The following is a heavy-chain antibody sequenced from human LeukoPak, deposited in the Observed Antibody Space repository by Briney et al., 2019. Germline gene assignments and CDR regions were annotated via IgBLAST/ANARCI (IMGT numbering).Heavy chain of an antibody. Sequence: SETLSLTCAVYGGSFSGYYWSWIRQLPGKGLEWIGEINHSGSTNYNPSLKSRVTISGDTSKNQFSLQLSSVTAADAAVYYCARSRGYSGYDLFYWGQGTLVTVSS. CDR1: GGSFSGYY. V-gene: IGHV4-34*01. D-gene: IGHD5-12*01. CDR3: ARSRGYSGYDLFY. CDR2: INHSGST. J-gene: IGHJ4*02.